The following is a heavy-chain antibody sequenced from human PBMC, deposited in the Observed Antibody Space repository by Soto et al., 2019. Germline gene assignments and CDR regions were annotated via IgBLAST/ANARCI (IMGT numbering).Heavy chain of an antibody. CDR3: ARARGSATGYDDY. J-gene: IGHJ4*02. CDR1: GFTFSSYS. CDR2: ISSASTCI. D-gene: IGHD2-15*01. Sequence: EVQLVESGGGLVKPGGSLRLSCAASGFTFSSYSMNWGRPAPGKGLECVSSISSASTCIYYADSVKGRFTISRDNAKNSLYLQMNSLGAEDTAVYYCARARGSATGYDDYWGQGTLVTVSS. V-gene: IGHV3-21*01.